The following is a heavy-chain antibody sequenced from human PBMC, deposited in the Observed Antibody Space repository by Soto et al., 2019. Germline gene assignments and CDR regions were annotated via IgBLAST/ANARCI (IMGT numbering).Heavy chain of an antibody. Sequence: SVKVSCKASGGTFSSYAISWVRQAPGQGLEWMGGIIPIFGTANYARKFQGRVTITADESTSTAYMELSSLRSEDTAVYYCASTVSRVVTAILFDYWGQGTLVTVSS. D-gene: IGHD2-21*02. J-gene: IGHJ4*02. CDR3: ASTVSRVVTAILFDY. CDR1: GGTFSSYA. CDR2: IIPIFGTA. V-gene: IGHV1-69*13.